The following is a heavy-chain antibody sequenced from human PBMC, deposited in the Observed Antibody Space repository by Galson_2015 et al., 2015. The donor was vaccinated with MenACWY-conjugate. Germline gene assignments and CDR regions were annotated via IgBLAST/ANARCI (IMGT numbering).Heavy chain of an antibody. CDR3: ARGQFSAFDI. V-gene: IGHV6-1*01. D-gene: IGHD4-11*01. CDR2: TYRMSN. CDR1: GDSVSSNTVA. Sequence: CAISGDSVSSNTVAWNWIRQSPPRGLEWLGRTYRMSNDYAPSAKSRIVISPDTSKNQFSLHLNYVTPDDTAFYYCARGQFSAFDIWGQGTMGTVSS. J-gene: IGHJ3*02.